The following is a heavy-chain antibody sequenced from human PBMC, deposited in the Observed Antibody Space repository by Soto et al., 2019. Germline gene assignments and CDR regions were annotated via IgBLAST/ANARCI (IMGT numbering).Heavy chain of an antibody. CDR1: GFTFSTYR. D-gene: IGHD3-16*01. J-gene: IGHJ4*02. Sequence: EVQLVESGGGLVQPGGSLRLSCAASGFTFSTYRMTWVRRPPGKGLEWVANLDQDGSERYYVDSVRGRFTISRDNAKNSLYRQMNSLRAEDTAVYYCVCGGNFFVYWGQGTLVTVSP. CDR3: VCGGNFFVY. V-gene: IGHV3-7*01. CDR2: LDQDGSER.